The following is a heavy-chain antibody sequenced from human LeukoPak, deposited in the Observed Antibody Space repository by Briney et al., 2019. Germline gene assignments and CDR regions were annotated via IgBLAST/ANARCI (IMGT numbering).Heavy chain of an antibody. J-gene: IGHJ5*02. CDR1: GYTFTSYD. CDR3: ARGFIESRGTGEWLDP. D-gene: IGHD1-26*01. Sequence: ASVKVSCKASGYTFTSYDINWVRQATGQGLEWMGWMNPNSGNTGYAQKFQGRVTMTRNTSISTAYMELSSLRSEDTAVYYCARGFIESRGTGEWLDPWGQGSLVTVSS. CDR2: MNPNSGNT. V-gene: IGHV1-8*01.